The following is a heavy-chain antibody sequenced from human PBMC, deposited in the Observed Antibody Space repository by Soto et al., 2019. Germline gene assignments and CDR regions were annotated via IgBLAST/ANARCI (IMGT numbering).Heavy chain of an antibody. CDR3: ATAISTPFSNFEC. J-gene: IGHJ4*02. Sequence: EVQLVQSGGDLVQPGGSLRLSCVASGFTFSTYWMTWVRQAPGLGLEWVAGIKEDGSEEVYVDSVKGRFSISRNNAKTSLYLQLNSLRAEYTAVYYCATAISTPFSNFECWGQGSLVTVSS. D-gene: IGHD2-2*01. CDR1: GFTFSTYW. V-gene: IGHV3-7*01. CDR2: IKEDGSEE.